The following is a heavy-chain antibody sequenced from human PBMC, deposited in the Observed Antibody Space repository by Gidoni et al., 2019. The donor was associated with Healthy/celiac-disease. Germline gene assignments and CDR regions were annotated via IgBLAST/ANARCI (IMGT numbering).Heavy chain of an antibody. Sequence: EVQLVESGGGLVQPGGSLRLSCSASGFTVSSTYMRWFRQAPGEGLDWVSVIYSGGSTYYADSVKGRFTISRHNSKNTLYLQMNSLRAEDTAVYYCARYYYDSSGYYWKGAYFDYWGQGTLVTVSS. V-gene: IGHV3-53*04. CDR1: GFTVSSTY. D-gene: IGHD3-22*01. CDR3: ARYYYDSSGYYWKGAYFDY. CDR2: IYSGGST. J-gene: IGHJ4*02.